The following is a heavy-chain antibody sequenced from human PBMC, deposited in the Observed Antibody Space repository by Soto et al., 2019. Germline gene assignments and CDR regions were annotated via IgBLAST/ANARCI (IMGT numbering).Heavy chain of an antibody. V-gene: IGHV3-23*01. CDR3: AKETYDFWSGYYTDYYGMDV. J-gene: IGHJ6*02. CDR2: ISGSGGST. CDR1: GFTFSSYA. D-gene: IGHD3-3*01. Sequence: EVQLLESVGGLVQPGGSLRLSCAASGFTFSSYAMSWVRQAPGKGLEWVSAISGSGGSTYYADSVKGRFTISRDNSKNTLYLQMNSLRAEDTAVYYCAKETYDFWSGYYTDYYGMDVWGQGTTVTVSS.